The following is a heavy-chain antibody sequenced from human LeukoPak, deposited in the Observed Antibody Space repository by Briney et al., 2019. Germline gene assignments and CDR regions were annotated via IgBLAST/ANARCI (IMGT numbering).Heavy chain of an antibody. CDR3: ARPNPTYYDILTGYLPYGMDV. J-gene: IGHJ6*02. D-gene: IGHD3-9*01. V-gene: IGHV1-3*01. CDR2: INAGNGNT. CDR1: GYTFTRDA. Sequence: ASVKVSCKTSGYTFTRDAMHWVRQAPGQRLEWMGWINAGNGNTKYSQKFQGRVTITADKSTSTAYMELSSLRSEDTAVYYCARPNPTYYDILTGYLPYGMDVWGQGTTVTVSS.